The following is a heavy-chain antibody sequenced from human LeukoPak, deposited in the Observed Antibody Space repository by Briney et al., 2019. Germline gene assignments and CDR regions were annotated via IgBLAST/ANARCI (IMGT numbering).Heavy chain of an antibody. CDR1: GFTFSSYE. CDR3: AREHRGWELPTHDAFDI. CDR2: ISSSGSTI. J-gene: IGHJ3*02. V-gene: IGHV3-48*03. Sequence: GGSRRLSFAASGFTFSSYEMNWFRQAPGKGLEWVSYISSSGSTIYYADSVKGRFTISRDNAKNSLYLQMNSLRAEDTAVYYCAREHRGWELPTHDAFDIWGQGTMVTVSS. D-gene: IGHD1-26*01.